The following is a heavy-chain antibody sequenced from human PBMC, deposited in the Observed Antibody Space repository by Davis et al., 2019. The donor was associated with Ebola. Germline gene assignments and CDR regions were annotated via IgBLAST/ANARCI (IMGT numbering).Heavy chain of an antibody. CDR2: IKQDGSEK. Sequence: GGSLRLSCAASGFTFSSYWMSWVRQAPGKGLEWVANIKQDGSEKYYVDSVKGRFTISRDNAKKSLYLQMNSLRAEDTAVYYCARDIAVAGTIGFDYWGQGTLVTVSS. CDR3: ARDIAVAGTIGFDY. CDR1: GFTFSSYW. J-gene: IGHJ4*02. V-gene: IGHV3-7*01. D-gene: IGHD6-19*01.